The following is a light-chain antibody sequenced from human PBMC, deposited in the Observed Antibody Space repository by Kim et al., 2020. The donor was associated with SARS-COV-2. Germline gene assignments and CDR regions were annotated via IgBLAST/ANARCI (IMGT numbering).Light chain of an antibody. CDR1: SGHSSYA. V-gene: IGLV4-69*01. Sequence: QLVLTQSPSASASLGASVKLTCTLTSGHSSYAIAWHQQQPEKGPRYLMKLNSDGSHNKGDGIPDRFSGSSSGAERYLTISSLQSEDEADYYCQTWGTGIRVFGGGTQLTVL. J-gene: IGLJ3*02. CDR3: QTWGTGIRV. CDR2: LNSDGSH.